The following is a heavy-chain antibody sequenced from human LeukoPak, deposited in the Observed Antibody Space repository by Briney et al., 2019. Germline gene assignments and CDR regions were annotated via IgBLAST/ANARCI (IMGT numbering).Heavy chain of an antibody. CDR1: GFTFSNYW. D-gene: IGHD6-19*01. CDR2: INQGGSEK. CDR3: VRDGSGYDY. Sequence: PGGSLRLSCAASGFTFSNYWMSWVRQAPGKGLEWVANINQGGSEKYSLNSVKGRFTISRDNAKNSFYLQMNSLRTDDTAIYYCVRDGSGYDYWGQGTLVTVSS. V-gene: IGHV3-7*05. J-gene: IGHJ4*02.